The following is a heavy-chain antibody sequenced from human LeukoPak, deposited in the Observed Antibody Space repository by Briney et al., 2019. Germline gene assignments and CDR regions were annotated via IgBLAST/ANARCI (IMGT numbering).Heavy chain of an antibody. CDR2: INPNSGGT. J-gene: IGHJ4*02. CDR3: ARNTRGWYGFDY. V-gene: IGHV1-2*02. D-gene: IGHD6-19*01. CDR1: GYTFSAYF. Sequence: ASVKVSCKASGYTFSAYFLHWVRQAPGQGLEWMGWINPNSGGTNYAQKFQGRVTMTRDTSISTAYMELSRLRSDDTAVYYCARNTRGWYGFDYWGQGTLVTVSS.